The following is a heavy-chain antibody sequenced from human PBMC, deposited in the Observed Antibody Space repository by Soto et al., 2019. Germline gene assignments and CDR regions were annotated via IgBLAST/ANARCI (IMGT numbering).Heavy chain of an antibody. CDR3: ARDWARAEDV. V-gene: IGHV1-3*01. CDR2: INAGNGNT. CDR1: GYTFTGYP. D-gene: IGHD7-27*01. J-gene: IGHJ6*02. Sequence: ASVKVSCKASGYTFTGYPIHWVRQAPGQGLEWMGWINAGNGNTKYSQKFQGRVTITRDTSASTAYMELSSLRFEDTAVYYCARDWARAEDVWGQGTTVTVSS.